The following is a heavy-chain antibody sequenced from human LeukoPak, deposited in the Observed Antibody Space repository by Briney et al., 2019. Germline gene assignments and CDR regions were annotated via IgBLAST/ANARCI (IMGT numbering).Heavy chain of an antibody. V-gene: IGHV4-4*09. CDR3: AGVFSSGAAFDI. D-gene: IGHD6-25*01. Sequence: PSETLSLTCTVSGGSFSSYYWSWIRQPPGKGLEWIGYIYTSGSTNYNPSLKSRVTISVDTSKNQFSLKLSSVTAADTAVYYCAGVFSSGAAFDIWGQGTMVTVSS. CDR1: GGSFSSYY. J-gene: IGHJ3*02. CDR2: IYTSGST.